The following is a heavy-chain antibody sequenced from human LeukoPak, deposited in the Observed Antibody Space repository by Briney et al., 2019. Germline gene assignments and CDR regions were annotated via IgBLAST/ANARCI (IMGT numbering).Heavy chain of an antibody. CDR3: ATGKFLRYSSSSQNFDY. J-gene: IGHJ4*02. CDR1: GGSISTYY. CDR2: IYYSGST. V-gene: IGHV4-59*01. D-gene: IGHD6-6*01. Sequence: SETLSLTCTVSGGSISTYYWSWIRQPPGKGLEWIGYIYYSGSTNYNPSLKSRVTISVDTSKNQFSLKLNSVTAADTAVYYCATGKFLRYSSSSQNFDYWGQGTLVTVSS.